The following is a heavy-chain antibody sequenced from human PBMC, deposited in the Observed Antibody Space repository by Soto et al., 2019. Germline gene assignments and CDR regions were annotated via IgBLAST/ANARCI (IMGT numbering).Heavy chain of an antibody. Sequence: QVQLQESGPGLVKPSKTWPSTCPAPVASFNSVDYSPWTWIRRRPGKGWEGIGYIINTGSTYYNPSLKSRLTISLDTSKNQFSLKLSSVTAADTAVYYCARGAGTHRWKYYYGMDVWGQGTTVTVSS. CDR1: VASFNSVDYSP. D-gene: IGHD3-10*01. CDR2: IINTGST. CDR3: ARGAGTHRWKYYYGMDV. J-gene: IGHJ6*02. V-gene: IGHV4-31*03.